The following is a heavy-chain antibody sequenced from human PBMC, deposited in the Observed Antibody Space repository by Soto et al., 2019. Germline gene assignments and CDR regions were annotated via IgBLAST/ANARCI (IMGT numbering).Heavy chain of an antibody. V-gene: IGHV5-51*01. Sequence: GESLKISCKGSGYSFTSYWIGWVRQMPGKGLEWMGIIYPGDSDTRYSPSFQGQVTISADKSISTAYLQWSSLKASDTAMYYCARQLGSFSYEYAHRTRVMDVWCQGTTVTVAS. CDR2: IYPGDSDT. J-gene: IGHJ6*02. CDR3: ARQLGSFSYEYAHRTRVMDV. CDR1: GYSFTSYW. D-gene: IGHD5-12*01.